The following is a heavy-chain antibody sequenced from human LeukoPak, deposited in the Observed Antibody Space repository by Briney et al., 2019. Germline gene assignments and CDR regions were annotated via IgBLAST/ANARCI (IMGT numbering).Heavy chain of an antibody. CDR3: ARDGGFDY. J-gene: IGHJ4*02. CDR2: INPTSAVT. D-gene: IGHD3-3*01. CDR1: VYTFTDYY. Sequence: GASVRVSCTASVYTFTDYYMHWVRQAPGQGLEWMGWINPTSAVTNTAQKFQGRVTMTRDTSISTTYMELSRLRSDDTAVYYCARDGGFDYWGQGTLVTVSS. V-gene: IGHV1-2*02.